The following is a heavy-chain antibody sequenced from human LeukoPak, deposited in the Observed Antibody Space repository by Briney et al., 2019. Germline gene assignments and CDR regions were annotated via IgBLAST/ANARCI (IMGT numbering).Heavy chain of an antibody. V-gene: IGHV4-4*03. J-gene: IGHJ4*02. CDR3: TRENRPFCPFAY. CDR1: GGSIDITNY. Sequence: PPGTLSLTCGVSGGSIDITNYWSWVRQAPGKGLVWIGEISHSGTTNYNPSLRSRVTMFLDRANNQFSLSLTSVTAADSAVYYCTRENRPFCPFAYWGQGVLVTVSS. D-gene: IGHD2/OR15-2a*01. CDR2: ISHSGTT.